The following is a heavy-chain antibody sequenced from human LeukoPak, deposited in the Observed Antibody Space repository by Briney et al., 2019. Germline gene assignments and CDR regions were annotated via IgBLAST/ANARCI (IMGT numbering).Heavy chain of an antibody. J-gene: IGHJ4*02. D-gene: IGHD6-13*01. CDR3: ARDAPGMAASGTGG. CDR2: IYSGGTT. Sequence: GGSLRLSCAASGFTVSNNYMNWVRQAPGKGLEWVSLIYSGGTTKYADSVKGRFTISRDHSKNTFYLHSNSLRVEDTAMYYCARDAPGMAASGTGGWGEGTLVTVSS. V-gene: IGHV3-53*01. CDR1: GFTVSNNY.